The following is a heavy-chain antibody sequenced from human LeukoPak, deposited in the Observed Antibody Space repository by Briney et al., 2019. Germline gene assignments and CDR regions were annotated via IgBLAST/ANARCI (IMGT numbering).Heavy chain of an antibody. Sequence: PGGSLRLSCAASGFTFSSYSMNWVRQAPGKGLEWVSSISSSSSYIYYADSVKGRFTISRDNAKNSLYLQMNSLRAEDTAVYYCARAFGSYRSTDAFDIWGQGTMVTVSS. V-gene: IGHV3-21*01. CDR3: ARAFGSYRSTDAFDI. CDR1: GFTFSSYS. J-gene: IGHJ3*02. CDR2: ISSSSSYI. D-gene: IGHD1-26*01.